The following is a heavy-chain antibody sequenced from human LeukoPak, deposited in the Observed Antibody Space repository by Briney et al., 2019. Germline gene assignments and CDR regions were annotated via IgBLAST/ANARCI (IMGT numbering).Heavy chain of an antibody. CDR1: GFTVSSTH. J-gene: IGHJ5*02. Sequence: GGSLRLSCAASGFTVSSTHMTWVRQAPGEGLECVSVIYSDGGTNYVDSVKGRFTISRDSSRNTLYLQMNSLGVDDTAVYYCATDNWFDPWGQGTLVTVSS. CDR2: IYSDGGT. CDR3: ATDNWFDP. V-gene: IGHV3-53*01.